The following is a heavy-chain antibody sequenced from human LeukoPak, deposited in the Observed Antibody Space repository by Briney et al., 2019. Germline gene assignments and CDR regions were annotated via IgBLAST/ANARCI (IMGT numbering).Heavy chain of an antibody. CDR2: IYYSGST. Sequence: SESLSLTCIISNGSISDDYWSWIRQPPGKGLEWIGYIYYSGSTNYNPSLKSRVTISVDRSKNQSSLKLSSLTAADTAVYYCARSAAAHQYYFDYWGRGTLVTVSS. D-gene: IGHD2-2*01. CDR3: ARSAAAHQYYFDY. V-gene: IGHV4-59*01. J-gene: IGHJ4*02. CDR1: NGSISDDY.